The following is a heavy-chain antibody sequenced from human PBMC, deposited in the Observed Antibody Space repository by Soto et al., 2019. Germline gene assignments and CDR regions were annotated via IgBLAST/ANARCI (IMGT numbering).Heavy chain of an antibody. D-gene: IGHD3-22*01. CDR2: MNPNSGNT. Sequence: ASVKVSCKASGYTFTSYDINWVRQATGQGLEWMGWMNPNSGNTGYAQKFQGRVTMTEDTSTDTAYMELSSLRSEDTAVYYCATVNVYYDSSGYYWDYFDYWGQGTQVTVSS. J-gene: IGHJ4*02. CDR3: ATVNVYYDSSGYYWDYFDY. V-gene: IGHV1-8*01. CDR1: GYTFTSYD.